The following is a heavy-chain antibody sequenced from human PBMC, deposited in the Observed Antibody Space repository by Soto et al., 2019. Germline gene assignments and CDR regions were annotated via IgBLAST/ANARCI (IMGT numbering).Heavy chain of an antibody. CDR1: GGTFKNYG. V-gene: IGHV1-69*01. Sequence: QVHLVQSGAEVKKAGSSVKVSCKAPGGTFKNYGLSWVRQAPGQGLEWMGGIIPVFGTTNYAQKFQGRLTITADDFTSTVYMELSRLRYEDTAVYYFARENGVAVAPILSYFAYWGPGPLVPVSS. CDR2: IIPVFGTT. CDR3: ARENGVAVAPILSYFAY. D-gene: IGHD6-19*01. J-gene: IGHJ4*02.